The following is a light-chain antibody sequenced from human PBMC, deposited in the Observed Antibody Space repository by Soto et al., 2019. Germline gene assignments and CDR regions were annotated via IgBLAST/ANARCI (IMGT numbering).Light chain of an antibody. V-gene: IGKV3-15*01. CDR1: QSVSNN. CDR3: QQYNEWPLT. J-gene: IGKJ4*01. CDR2: HAS. Sequence: EIVMTQSPATLSVSPGERATLSCRASQSVSNNLAWYQQKPGQAPRLLIYHASTGATGIPARFSGSGSVTERNLTISSVQSEDFEVYYCQQYNEWPLTFGGGIKVEIK.